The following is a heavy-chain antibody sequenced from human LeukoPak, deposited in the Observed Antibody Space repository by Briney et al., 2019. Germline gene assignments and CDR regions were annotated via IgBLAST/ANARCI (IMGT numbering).Heavy chain of an antibody. CDR2: IYYSGST. V-gene: IGHV4-31*03. Sequence: SQTLSLTCTVSGGSISSGGYYWSWIRQHPGKGLEWIGYIYYSGSTYYNPSLKSRPTISVDTSKNQFSLKLRSVTAADTAVYYCARGVSVYYDSSGYYYFDYWGQGTLVTVSS. J-gene: IGHJ4*02. CDR3: ARGVSVYYDSSGYYYFDY. CDR1: GGSISSGGYY. D-gene: IGHD3-22*01.